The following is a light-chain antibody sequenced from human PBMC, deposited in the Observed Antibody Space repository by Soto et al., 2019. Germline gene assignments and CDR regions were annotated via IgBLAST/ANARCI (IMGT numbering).Light chain of an antibody. J-gene: IGKJ4*01. CDR1: QSVTNN. CDR3: QQYGSSLT. V-gene: IGKV3-15*01. Sequence: EIVMTQSPATLSVSPGERATLSCRASQSVTNNLAWYQQKPGQAPRLLIYGASSRATGVPARFSGSGSGTDFTLTISSLQSEDFAVYYCQQYGSSLTFGGGTKVDIK. CDR2: GAS.